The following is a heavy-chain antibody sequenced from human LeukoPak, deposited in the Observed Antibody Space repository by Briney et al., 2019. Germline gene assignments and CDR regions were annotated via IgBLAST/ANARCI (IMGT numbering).Heavy chain of an antibody. CDR1: GGSISSYY. D-gene: IGHD1-26*01. J-gene: IGHJ4*02. CDR3: ARGELLWGHYFDY. Sequence: SETLSLTCTVSGGSISSYYWSWIRQPPGKGLEWIGYIYYSGSTNYNPSLKSRVTISVDTSKNQFSLKLSSVTAADAAVYYCARGELLWGHYFDYWGQGTLVTVSS. V-gene: IGHV4-59*01. CDR2: IYYSGST.